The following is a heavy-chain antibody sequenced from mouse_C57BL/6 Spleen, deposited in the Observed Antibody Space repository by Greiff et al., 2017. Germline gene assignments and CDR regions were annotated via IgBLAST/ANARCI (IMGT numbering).Heavy chain of an antibody. D-gene: IGHD1-1*01. CDR3: AREDYYGSGALDD. V-gene: IGHV1-7*01. J-gene: IGHJ4*01. CDR1: GYTFTSYW. Sequence: VQLVESGAELAKPGASVELSCKASGYTFTSYWMHWVKQRPGQGLEWIGYINPSSGYTKYNQKFKDKATLTADKSSSTAYMQLSSLTYEDSAVYYCAREDYYGSGALDDWGQGTSVTVST. CDR2: INPSSGYT.